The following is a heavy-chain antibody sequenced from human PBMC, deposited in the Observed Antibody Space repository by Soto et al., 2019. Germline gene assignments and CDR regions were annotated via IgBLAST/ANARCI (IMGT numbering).Heavy chain of an antibody. Sequence: QVQLVQSGAEVKKPGASVKVSCKASGYTFTSYDINWVRQATGQGLEYLGWMNPNSGNTGYVQKFQGRATMTRDTSISKAYMELSSLRSEDTAVYFCARGVKYGAYSRWFDPWGQGTLVTVSS. CDR1: GYTFTSYD. D-gene: IGHD4-17*01. J-gene: IGHJ5*02. CDR3: ARGVKYGAYSRWFDP. V-gene: IGHV1-8*01. CDR2: MNPNSGNT.